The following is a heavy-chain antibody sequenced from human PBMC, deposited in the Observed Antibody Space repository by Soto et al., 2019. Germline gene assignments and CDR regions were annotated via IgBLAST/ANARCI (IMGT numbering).Heavy chain of an antibody. CDR3: ARHPEASSGYGYYDD. V-gene: IGHV4-39*01. CDR2: IYYSGST. D-gene: IGHD3-22*01. CDR1: GGSISSSSYY. J-gene: IGHJ4*02. Sequence: SETLSLTCTVSGGSISSSSYYWGWIRQPPGKGLEWIGSIYYSGSTYYNPSLKSRVTISVDTSKNQFSLKLSSVTAADTAVYYCARHPEASSGYGYYDDWGEGSLVTVSS.